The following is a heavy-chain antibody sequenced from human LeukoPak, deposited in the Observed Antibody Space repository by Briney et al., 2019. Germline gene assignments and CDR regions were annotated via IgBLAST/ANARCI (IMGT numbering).Heavy chain of an antibody. J-gene: IGHJ4*02. D-gene: IGHD3-22*01. CDR1: GGSISSYN. V-gene: IGHV4-59*01. CDR2: ISYSGST. CDR3: ARGLFSDSNAWLFGY. Sequence: PSETLCLTCTASGGSISSYNRSWIRQPPGKGLEWIGYISYSGSTNYNPSLKSRVTISVDTSKNQFSLQLSYVTAADTAVYYCARGLFSDSNAWLFGYWGQGRLVSVCS.